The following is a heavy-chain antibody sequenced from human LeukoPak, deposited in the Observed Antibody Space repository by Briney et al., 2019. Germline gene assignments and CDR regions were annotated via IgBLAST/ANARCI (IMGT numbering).Heavy chain of an antibody. Sequence: PGGSLRLSCAASGFTFSSYEMNWVRQAPGKGLEWVSYISNSGDTIYYADSVKGRFTISRDNAKNSLYLQMNSLRAEDTAVYYCARDRWYYFDYWGQGTLVAVSS. J-gene: IGHJ4*02. V-gene: IGHV3-48*03. CDR1: GFTFSSYE. CDR3: ARDRWYYFDY. D-gene: IGHD2-8*01. CDR2: ISNSGDTI.